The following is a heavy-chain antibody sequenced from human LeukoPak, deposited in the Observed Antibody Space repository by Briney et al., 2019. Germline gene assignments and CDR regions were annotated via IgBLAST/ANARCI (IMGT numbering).Heavy chain of an antibody. CDR2: IWYDGSNK. J-gene: IGHJ5*02. V-gene: IGHV3-33*08. CDR3: ARGALWFGELIDP. CDR1: GFTFSSYA. Sequence: GGSLRLSCAASGFTFSSYAMHWVRQAPGKGLEWVAVIWYDGSNKYYADSVKGRFTISRDNSKNTLYLQMNSLRAEDTAVYYCARGALWFGELIDPWGQGTLVTVSS. D-gene: IGHD3-10*01.